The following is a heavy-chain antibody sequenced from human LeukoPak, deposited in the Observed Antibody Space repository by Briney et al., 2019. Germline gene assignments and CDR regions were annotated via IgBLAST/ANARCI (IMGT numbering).Heavy chain of an antibody. Sequence: GGSLRLSCAASGFTFSSYAMSWVRQAPGKGLEWVSAISDSGGSTYFADSVKGRFTISRDNSKNTLYLQMNSLRAEDTAVYYCAVSPYSITIFGVVIIGWFDPWGQGTLVTVSS. CDR2: ISDSGGST. J-gene: IGHJ5*02. CDR3: AVSPYSITIFGVVIIGWFDP. D-gene: IGHD3-3*01. V-gene: IGHV3-23*01. CDR1: GFTFSSYA.